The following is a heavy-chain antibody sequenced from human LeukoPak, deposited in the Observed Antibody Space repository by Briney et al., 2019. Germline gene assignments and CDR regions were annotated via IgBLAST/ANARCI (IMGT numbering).Heavy chain of an antibody. Sequence: GGSLRLSCAASGFIFSRYSMNWVRQAPGRGLEWVSYISSSSSNINYADSVKGRFTTSRDNAKNSLYLQMNSLRAEDTAVYYCARDQQAIPYAFDIWGQGTMVTVSS. V-gene: IGHV3-48*01. D-gene: IGHD2-2*01. CDR1: GFIFSRYS. CDR2: ISSSSSNI. CDR3: ARDQQAIPYAFDI. J-gene: IGHJ3*02.